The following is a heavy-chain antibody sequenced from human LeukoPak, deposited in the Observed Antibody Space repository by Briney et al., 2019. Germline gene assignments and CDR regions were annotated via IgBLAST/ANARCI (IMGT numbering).Heavy chain of an antibody. D-gene: IGHD5-12*01. J-gene: IGHJ4*02. CDR1: GFSFSNYA. V-gene: IGHV3-21*01. CDR3: ARDRGYAGYAHGY. CDR2: IINSSYI. Sequence: GGSLRLSCAASGFSFSNYALGWIRQAPGKGLQWVSSIINSSYIYYSDSVKGRFTISRDNTKNSLYLEMDRLSAEDTAVYYCARDRGYAGYAHGYWGQGTLVTVSS.